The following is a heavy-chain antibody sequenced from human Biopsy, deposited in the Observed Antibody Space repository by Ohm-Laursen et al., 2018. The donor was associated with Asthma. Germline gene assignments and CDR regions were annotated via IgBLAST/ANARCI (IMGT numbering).Heavy chain of an antibody. CDR3: ARGPNYHGSGRAPIGMDV. D-gene: IGHD3-10*01. CDR1: GGSVSTGSYY. J-gene: IGHJ6*02. Sequence: GTLSLTCTVSGGSVSTGSYYWSWIRQPPGKGLEWLGYIYYTGSDNYNPSLRSRVTISVDTSKNQFSLRLNSVTAADTAVYYCARGPNYHGSGRAPIGMDVWGQGTTVTVSS. V-gene: IGHV4-61*01. CDR2: IYYTGSD.